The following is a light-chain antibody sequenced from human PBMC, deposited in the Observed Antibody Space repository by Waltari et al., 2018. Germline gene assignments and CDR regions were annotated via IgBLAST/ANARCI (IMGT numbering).Light chain of an antibody. V-gene: IGKV1-39*01. J-gene: IGKJ2*01. CDR3: QQSYSTLGT. Sequence: DIQMTQSPSSLSASVGDRVTITCRASQSISSYLNWYQQKPGKAPKLLIYAASSLQSGVPSRFSGSGSGTDFTLTISSLQPEDFATYYSQQSYSTLGTFGQGTKLEIK. CDR1: QSISSY. CDR2: AAS.